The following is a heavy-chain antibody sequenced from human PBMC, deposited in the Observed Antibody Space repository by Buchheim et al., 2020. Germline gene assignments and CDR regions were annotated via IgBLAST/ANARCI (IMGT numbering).Heavy chain of an antibody. CDR2: IIPIFGTA. CDR3: ARAPQPHCSGGSCYLALSWFDP. V-gene: IGHV1-69*01. CDR1: GGTFSSYA. Sequence: QVQLVQSGAEVKKPGSSVKVSCKASGGTFSSYAISWVRQAPGQGLEWMGGIIPIFGTANYAQKFQGRVTITADESTSTAYMELSSLRSEDTAVYYCARAPQPHCSGGSCYLALSWFDPWGQGTL. D-gene: IGHD2-15*01. J-gene: IGHJ5*02.